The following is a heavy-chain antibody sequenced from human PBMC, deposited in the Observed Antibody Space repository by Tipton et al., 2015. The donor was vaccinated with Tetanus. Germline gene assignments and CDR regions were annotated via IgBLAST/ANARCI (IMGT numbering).Heavy chain of an antibody. Sequence: TLSLTCTVSGGSIRGGTFYWGWIRQPPGKGLEWIGSIYESGDTYYIPSLKSRVTISVDTSNSLFSLNLNSMAAADTGVYYCARHQSGFFTPFDYWGQGNLVTVSS. J-gene: IGHJ4*02. D-gene: IGHD3-3*01. CDR3: ARHQSGFFTPFDY. V-gene: IGHV4-39*01. CDR1: GGSIRGGTFY. CDR2: IYESGDT.